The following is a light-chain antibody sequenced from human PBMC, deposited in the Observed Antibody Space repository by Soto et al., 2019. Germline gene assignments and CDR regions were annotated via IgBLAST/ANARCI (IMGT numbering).Light chain of an antibody. J-gene: IGKJ1*01. Sequence: DMQMTQSPSTLSASLGDRFTITCRASQSISSWLAWYQQKPGKVPKLLIYDASSLESGVPSRFSGSGSGTEFTLTISSLQPDDFATYYCQQYNSYSRTFGQGTKVDI. V-gene: IGKV1-5*01. CDR2: DAS. CDR3: QQYNSYSRT. CDR1: QSISSW.